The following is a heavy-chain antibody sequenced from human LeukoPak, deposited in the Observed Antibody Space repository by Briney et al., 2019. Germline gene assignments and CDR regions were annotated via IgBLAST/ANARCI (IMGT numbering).Heavy chain of an antibody. V-gene: IGHV4-4*07. CDR2: IYTSGST. J-gene: IGHJ5*02. D-gene: IGHD3-22*01. Sequence: SSETLSLTCTVSGGSISGYYWSWIRQPAGKGLEWIGRIYTSGSTNYNPSLKSRVTISVDTSKNQFSLKLSSVTAADTAVYYCARDSMIGSLSWFDPWGQGTLVTVSS. CDR1: GGSISGYY. CDR3: ARDSMIGSLSWFDP.